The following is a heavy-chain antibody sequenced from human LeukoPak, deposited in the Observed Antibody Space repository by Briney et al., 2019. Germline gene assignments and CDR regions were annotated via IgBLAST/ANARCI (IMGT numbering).Heavy chain of an antibody. CDR2: IRYDGSNK. CDR1: GFSFSSYW. D-gene: IGHD6-19*01. J-gene: IGHJ4*02. CDR3: AKNLGLSSGLYYFDY. V-gene: IGHV3-30*02. Sequence: GESLRLSCAASGFSFSSYWMSWVRQAPGKGLEWVAFIRYDGSNKYYADSVKGRFTISRDNSKNTLYLQMNSLRAEDTAVYYCAKNLGLSSGLYYFDYWGQGTLVTVSS.